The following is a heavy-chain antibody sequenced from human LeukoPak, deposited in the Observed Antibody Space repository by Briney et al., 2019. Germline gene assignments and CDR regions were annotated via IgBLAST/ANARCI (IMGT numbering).Heavy chain of an antibody. CDR1: GFTFSSYS. D-gene: IGHD2-21*01. V-gene: IGHV3-21*01. CDR3: ARDGAYCGGDCYPYYFDY. Sequence: GGSLRLSCAASGFTFSSYSMNWVRQAPGKGLEWVSSISSSSSYIYYADSVKGRFTISRDNAKNSLYLQMNSLRAEDTAVYYCARDGAYCGGDCYPYYFDYWGQETLVTVSS. J-gene: IGHJ4*02. CDR2: ISSSSSYI.